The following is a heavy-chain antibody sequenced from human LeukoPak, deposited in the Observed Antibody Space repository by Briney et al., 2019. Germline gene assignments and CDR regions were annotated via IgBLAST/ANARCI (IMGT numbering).Heavy chain of an antibody. V-gene: IGHV4-59*01. Sequence: SETLSLTCTVSGGSISSYYWSWIRQPPGKGLEWIGYIYYSGSTNYNPSLKSRVTISVDTSENQFSLKLSSVTAADTAVYYCARGGVGAPPLFDYWGQGTLVTVSS. CDR1: GGSISSYY. D-gene: IGHD1-26*01. CDR3: ARGGVGAPPLFDY. CDR2: IYYSGST. J-gene: IGHJ4*02.